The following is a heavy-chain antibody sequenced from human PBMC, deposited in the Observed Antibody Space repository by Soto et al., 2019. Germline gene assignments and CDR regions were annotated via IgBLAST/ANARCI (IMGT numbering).Heavy chain of an antibody. D-gene: IGHD3-22*01. CDR1: GFTFSSFW. J-gene: IGHJ4*02. CDR2: IKQDGSEK. V-gene: IGHV3-7*05. Sequence: EVQLVESGGGLVQPGGSLRLSCAASGFTFSSFWMYWVRQAPGRGLEWVATIKQDGSEKYHVDSVKGRFTISRDNAKNSLYLQMSSLGADDTAVYYCARGYFFESSRYYADYWGQGTLVTVSS. CDR3: ARGYFFESSRYYADY.